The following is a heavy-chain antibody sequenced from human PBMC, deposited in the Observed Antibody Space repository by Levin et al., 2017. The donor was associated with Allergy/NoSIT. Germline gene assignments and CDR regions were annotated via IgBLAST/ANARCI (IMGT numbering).Heavy chain of an antibody. J-gene: IGHJ2*01. Sequence: SQTLSLTCTVPGGSISSYYWSWIRQPPGKGLEWIGYIYYSGSTNYNPSLKSRVTISVDTSKNQFSLKLSSVTAADTAVYYCARHPDYGDYPYWYFDRWGRGTLVTVSS. CDR3: ARHPDYGDYPYWYFDR. CDR1: GGSISSYY. D-gene: IGHD4-17*01. CDR2: IYYSGST. V-gene: IGHV4-59*08.